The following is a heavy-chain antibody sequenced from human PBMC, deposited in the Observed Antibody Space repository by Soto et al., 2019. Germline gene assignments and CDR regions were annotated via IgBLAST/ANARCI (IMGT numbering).Heavy chain of an antibody. CDR1: GFTFSSCA. CDR3: AREKSYGYYASVPDY. Sequence: GGSLRLSCAASGFTFSSCAMHWVRQAPGKGLQWVAVISDDGINKYFADSVKGRFTISRDNSKSTLYLQMNSLRAEDTAVYYCAREKSYGYYASVPDYWGQGTLVTVSS. CDR2: ISDDGINK. J-gene: IGHJ4*02. V-gene: IGHV3-30-3*01. D-gene: IGHD3-22*01.